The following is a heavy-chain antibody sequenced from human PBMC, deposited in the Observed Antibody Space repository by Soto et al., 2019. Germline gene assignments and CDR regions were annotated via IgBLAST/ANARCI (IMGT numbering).Heavy chain of an antibody. CDR1: GGSFTGYY. J-gene: IGHJ4*02. V-gene: IGHV4-59*12. D-gene: IGHD7-27*01. CDR3: ARDGEYPRQPYFDY. Sequence: PSETLSLTYTVSGGSFTGYYWSWVRQSPEKGLEWIGYIYYSGSANYNPSLKSRVTISVDTSKNQFSLKLSSVTAADTAVYYCARDGEYPRQPYFDYWGQGTLVTVSS. CDR2: IYYSGSA.